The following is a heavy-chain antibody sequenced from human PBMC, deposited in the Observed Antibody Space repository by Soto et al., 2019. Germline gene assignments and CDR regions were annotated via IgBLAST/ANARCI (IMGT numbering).Heavy chain of an antibody. CDR2: ISAYNGNT. Sequence: ASVKLSCKASGYTFTSYGISWVRQAPGQGLEWMGWISAYNGNTNYAQKLQGRVTMTTDTSTSTAYMELRSLRSDDTAVYYCARFPVLEAVGHLGSPAYYYYGRDVWAKGTTVPVSS. V-gene: IGHV1-18*01. D-gene: IGHD6-19*01. CDR1: GYTFTSYG. CDR3: ARFPVLEAVGHLGSPAYYYYGRDV. J-gene: IGHJ6*04.